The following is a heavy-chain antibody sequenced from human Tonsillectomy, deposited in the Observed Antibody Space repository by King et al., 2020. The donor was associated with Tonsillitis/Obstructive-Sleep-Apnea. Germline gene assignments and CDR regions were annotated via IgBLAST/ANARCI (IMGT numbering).Heavy chain of an antibody. V-gene: IGHV4-34*01. CDR2: INHSGST. Sequence: QVQLQQWGAGLLKPSETLSLTCAVYGGSFSGYYWSWIRQPPGKGLEWIGEINHSGSTNYNPSLKSRVTISVDTSKNQFSLKLSSVTAADTAVYYCARGVEGVQGVIINYYYYYMDVWGKGTTVTVSS. CDR3: ARGVEGVQGVIINYYYYYMDV. J-gene: IGHJ6*03. CDR1: GGSFSGYY. D-gene: IGHD3-10*01.